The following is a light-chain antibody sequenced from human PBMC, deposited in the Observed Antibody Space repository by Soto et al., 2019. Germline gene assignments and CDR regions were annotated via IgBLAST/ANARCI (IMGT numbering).Light chain of an antibody. J-gene: IGLJ1*01. V-gene: IGLV3-9*01. Sequence: SYELTQPLSVSVALGQTARITCGGNNIGRKNVHWYQQKPGQAPVLVIYRDTNRPPGIPERFSGSNSGNTATLTIIRAQAGDEADYYCQVWDNSTVFGPGTKVTVL. CDR2: RDT. CDR1: NIGRKN. CDR3: QVWDNSTV.